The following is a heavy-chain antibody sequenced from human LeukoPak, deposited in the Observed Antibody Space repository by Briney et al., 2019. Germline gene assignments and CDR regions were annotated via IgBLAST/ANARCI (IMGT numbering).Heavy chain of an antibody. CDR3: GRVRISSGSDYGYYFDY. J-gene: IGHJ4*02. CDR1: GFTLSRYA. V-gene: IGHV3-30-3*01. CDR2: ISYDGDNK. D-gene: IGHD1-26*01. Sequence: GRSLRLSCTASGFTLSRYAMNWVRQAPGKGLGWVAVISYDGDNKYYADSVKGRFTISRDNSKNTLYLQMNSLRAEDTALYYCGRVRISSGSDYGYYFDYWGQGTLVTVSS.